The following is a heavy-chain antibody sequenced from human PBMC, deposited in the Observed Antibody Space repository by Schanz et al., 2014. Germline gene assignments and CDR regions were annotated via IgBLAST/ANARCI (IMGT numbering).Heavy chain of an antibody. CDR3: ARAGYCTSVSCSLFVSDY. V-gene: IGHV3-23*01. J-gene: IGHJ4*02. D-gene: IGHD2-2*03. Sequence: EVQLLESGGGLIQPGGSLRLSCAASGFIFGSSVMAWVRQAPGKGLEWVSGITGASDHIDYAESVKGRFTISRDSAENSLYLQMNSLRAEDTAVYYCARAGYCTSVSCSLFVSDYWGQGTLVTVSS. CDR2: ITGASDHI. CDR1: GFIFGSSV.